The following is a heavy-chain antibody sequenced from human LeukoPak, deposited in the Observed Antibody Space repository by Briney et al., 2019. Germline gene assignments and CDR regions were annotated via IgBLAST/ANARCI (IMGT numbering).Heavy chain of an antibody. V-gene: IGHV1-46*01. CDR2: INPSGGST. D-gene: IGHD3-3*01. CDR3: ARAGITIFGVTISRRGFDY. CDR1: GYTFTSYY. Sequence: ASVKVSCKASGYTFTSYYMHWVRQAPRHGLEWMGIINPSGGSTSYAQKFQGRVTMTRDTSTSTVYMELSSLRSEDTAVYYCARAGITIFGVTISRRGFDYWGQGTLVTVSS. J-gene: IGHJ4*02.